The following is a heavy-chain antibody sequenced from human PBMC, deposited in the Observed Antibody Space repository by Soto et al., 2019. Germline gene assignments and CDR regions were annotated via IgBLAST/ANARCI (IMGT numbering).Heavy chain of an antibody. CDR3: ARDPPTYYYDSSVRYGMDV. Sequence: SVKVSCKASGYTFTSYGISWVRQAPGQGLEWMGGIIPIFGTANYAQKFQGRVTITADESTSTAYMELSSLRSEDTAVYYCARDPPTYYYDSSVRYGMDVWGQGTTVTVSS. CDR1: GYTFTSYG. CDR2: IIPIFGTA. V-gene: IGHV1-69*13. J-gene: IGHJ6*02. D-gene: IGHD3-22*01.